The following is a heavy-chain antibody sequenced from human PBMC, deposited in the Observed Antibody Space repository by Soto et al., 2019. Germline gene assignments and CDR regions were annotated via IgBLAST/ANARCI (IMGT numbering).Heavy chain of an antibody. CDR2: ISGSGGST. J-gene: IGHJ4*02. CDR3: AKASGDYSYDY. V-gene: IGHV3-23*01. Sequence: EGQLLESGGGLVQPGGSLRLSFAAPGFTFSSYAMSWVRQAPGKGQEWVSAISGSGGSTYYADSVKGRFTISRDNSKNTLYLQMNSLRAEDTAVYYCAKASGDYSYDYWGQGTLVTVSS. CDR1: GFTFSSYA. D-gene: IGHD4-17*01.